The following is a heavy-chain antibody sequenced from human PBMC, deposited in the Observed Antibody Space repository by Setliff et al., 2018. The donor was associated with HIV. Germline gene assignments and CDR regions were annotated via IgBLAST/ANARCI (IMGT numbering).Heavy chain of an antibody. CDR3: AKDYTPTFWEYNWFDT. Sequence: GESLKISCEAYGLTFDYYAMTWVRQAPGKGLEWVSGISGSGDGTFYADSVKGRFTVSRDNSKDTLFLQMNSLRAEDTAIYFCAKDYTPTFWEYNWFDTWGQGTLVTVSS. J-gene: IGHJ5*02. D-gene: IGHD3-3*01. CDR1: GLTFDYYA. CDR2: ISGSGDGT. V-gene: IGHV3-23*01.